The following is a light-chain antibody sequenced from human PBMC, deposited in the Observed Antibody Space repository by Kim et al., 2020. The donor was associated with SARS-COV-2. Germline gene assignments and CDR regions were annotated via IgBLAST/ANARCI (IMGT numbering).Light chain of an antibody. CDR2: YDG. CDR1: NIGRIS. V-gene: IGLV3-21*04. Sequence: APGKTASITCGGNNIGRISVHWYQQKPGQAPVLVIYYDGDRPSGIPERFSGSNSGNTATLTISRVEAGDEADYYCQVWDTYSNQFVFGTGTKVTVL. CDR3: QVWDTYSNQFV. J-gene: IGLJ1*01.